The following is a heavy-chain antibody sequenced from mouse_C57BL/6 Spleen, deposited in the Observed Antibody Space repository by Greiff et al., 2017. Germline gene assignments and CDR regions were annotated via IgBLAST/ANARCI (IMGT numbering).Heavy chain of an antibody. CDR3: AISSEENYYAMDY. CDR1: GYTFTSYW. Sequence: VQLQQPGAELVRPGTSVKLSCKASGYTFTSYWMHWVKQRPGQGLEWIGVIDPSDSYTNYNQKFKGKATLTVDKSSSTAYMQLSSLTSEDSAVYDCAISSEENYYAMDYWGQGTSVTVSS. CDR2: IDPSDSYT. D-gene: IGHD1-1*01. J-gene: IGHJ4*01. V-gene: IGHV1-59*01.